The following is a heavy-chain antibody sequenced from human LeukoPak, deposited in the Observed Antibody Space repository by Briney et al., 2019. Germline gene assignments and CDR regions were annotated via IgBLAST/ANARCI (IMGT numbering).Heavy chain of an antibody. D-gene: IGHD2-2*01. J-gene: IGHJ4*02. Sequence: PSATLSLTCTVSGGSISSYYWSWIRQPPGKGLEWIGYIYYSGSTNYNPSLKSRVTISVDTSKNQFSLNLISVTAADTAVYYCARASSYTGHLGWWGQGTLVTVSS. CDR2: IYYSGST. CDR1: GGSISSYY. V-gene: IGHV4-59*08. CDR3: ARASSYTGHLGW.